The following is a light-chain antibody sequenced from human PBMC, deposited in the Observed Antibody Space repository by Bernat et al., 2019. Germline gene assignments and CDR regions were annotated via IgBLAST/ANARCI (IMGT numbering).Light chain of an antibody. CDR2: AAS. CDR3: QQYDSYHLS. Sequence: DIQMTQSPSSLSASLGDTVTITCRASQAISISLAWFQQRPGKAPKSLIYAASNLRSGVPSRFTGSGSGTDFTLTISSLQPEDFGIYYCQQYDSYHLSFGGGTKVDVK. V-gene: IGKV1-16*01. CDR1: QAISIS. J-gene: IGKJ4*01.